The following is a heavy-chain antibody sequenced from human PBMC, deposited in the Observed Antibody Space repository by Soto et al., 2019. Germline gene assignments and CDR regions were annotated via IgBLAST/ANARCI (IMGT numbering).Heavy chain of an antibody. CDR3: AKDRQPDGLWPFDH. CDR2: IYGNGGGI. Sequence: PGGSLRLSCAASGFTFSTYAMNWVRQAPGKGLEWVSGIYGNGGGISYGDSVKGRFTISRDNSNNMLYLQMHSLRVEDTAVYYCAKDRQPDGLWPFDHWGQGTLVTV. CDR1: GFTFSTYA. J-gene: IGHJ4*02. D-gene: IGHD2-8*01. V-gene: IGHV3-23*01.